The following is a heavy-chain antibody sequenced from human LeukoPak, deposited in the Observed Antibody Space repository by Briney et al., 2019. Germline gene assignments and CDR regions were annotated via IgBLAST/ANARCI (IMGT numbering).Heavy chain of an antibody. V-gene: IGHV1-2*02. Sequence: ASVKVSCKASGYTFTGYYMHWVRQAPGQGLEWMGWINPNSGGTNYAQKFQGRVTMTRDTSISTAYMELSRLRSDDTAVYYCAREGQWGYYDSSGYYYLAYWGQGTLVTVSS. J-gene: IGHJ4*02. CDR1: GYTFTGYY. CDR2: INPNSGGT. CDR3: AREGQWGYYDSSGYYYLAY. D-gene: IGHD3-22*01.